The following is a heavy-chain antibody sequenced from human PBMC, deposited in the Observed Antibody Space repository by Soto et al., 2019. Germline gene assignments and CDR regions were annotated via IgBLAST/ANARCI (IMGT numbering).Heavy chain of an antibody. J-gene: IGHJ4*02. CDR3: ARVRTDSGDYEGFDY. D-gene: IGHD4-17*01. CDR1: GYTFTSSW. CDR2: IYPGDSDT. Sequence: HGESLKISCKGSGYTFTSSWIGWVRQVPGEGLEWMVMIYPGDSDTRYNPSFQGQVTISADKSISTAYLQWSSLKASDTAMYFCARVRTDSGDYEGFDYWGQGTLVTVSS. V-gene: IGHV5-51*01.